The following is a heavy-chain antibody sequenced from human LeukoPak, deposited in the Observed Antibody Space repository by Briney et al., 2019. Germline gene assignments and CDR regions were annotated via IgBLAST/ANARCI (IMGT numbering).Heavy chain of an antibody. CDR3: ARRGYYYYMDV. V-gene: IGHV4-34*01. D-gene: IGHD3-10*01. CDR1: GGSFSGYY. CDR2: INHSGST. J-gene: IGHJ6*03. Sequence: PSETLSLTCAVYGGSFSGYYWSWIRQPPGKGLEWIGEINHSGSTNYNPSLKSRVTISVDTSKNQFSLKLSPVTAADTAVYYCARRGYYYYMDVWGKGTTVTVSS.